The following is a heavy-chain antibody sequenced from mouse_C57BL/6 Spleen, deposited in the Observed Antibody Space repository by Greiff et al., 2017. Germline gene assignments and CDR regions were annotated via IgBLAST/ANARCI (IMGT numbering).Heavy chain of an antibody. CDR3: ARGTIFDY. D-gene: IGHD1-1*02. J-gene: IGHJ2*01. Sequence: VKPGASVKMSCTASGYTFTDYYMNWVKQSHGKSLEWLGVINPYNGGTSYNQKFKGKATLTVDKSSSTAYMELNSLTSEDSAVYYCARGTIFDYWGQGTTLTVSS. V-gene: IGHV1-19*01. CDR1: GYTFTDYY. CDR2: INPYNGGT.